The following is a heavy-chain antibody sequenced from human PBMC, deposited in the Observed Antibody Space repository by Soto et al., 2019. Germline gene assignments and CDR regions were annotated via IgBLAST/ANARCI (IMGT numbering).Heavy chain of an antibody. Sequence: ASVKVSCKASGYTFNNYGISWVRKAPGQGLEWMGWINVYNGNTKYAQKVQGRVTMTTDTSTSTAYMELRSLRSDDTAVYYCARGVGSGSYYNQYNWFDPWGQGTLVTVSS. CDR3: ARGVGSGSYYNQYNWFDP. J-gene: IGHJ5*02. D-gene: IGHD3-10*01. CDR1: GYTFNNYG. V-gene: IGHV1-18*01. CDR2: INVYNGNT.